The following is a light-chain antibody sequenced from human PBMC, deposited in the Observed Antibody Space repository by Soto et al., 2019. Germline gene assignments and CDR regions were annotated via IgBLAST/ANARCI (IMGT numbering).Light chain of an antibody. CDR1: QFVSSR. CDR2: DTS. J-gene: IGKJ1*01. V-gene: IGKV3-15*01. Sequence: EIGVTQSPATLSGSPGERVTRSCRASQFVSSRLAWYQQSPGQVPRLLIYDTSTRAPGISDRFSGSGSWTEFTLTISTLQSEDFAVYYCQEYLQWPPGMFGQGTTVDMK. CDR3: QEYLQWPPGM.